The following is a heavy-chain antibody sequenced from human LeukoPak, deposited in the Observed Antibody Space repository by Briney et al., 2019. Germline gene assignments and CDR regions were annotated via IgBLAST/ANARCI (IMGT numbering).Heavy chain of an antibody. CDR1: GFTFDDYA. CDR3: AKALGPQQLIDGFDI. Sequence: PGGSLRLSCAASGFTFDDYAMHWVRHAPGKGLEGVSGISWNSGSIGYADSVKGRFTISRDNAKNSLYLQMNSLRAEDTALYYCAKALGPQQLIDGFDIWGQGTMVTVSS. V-gene: IGHV3-9*01. J-gene: IGHJ3*02. CDR2: ISWNSGSI. D-gene: IGHD6-13*01.